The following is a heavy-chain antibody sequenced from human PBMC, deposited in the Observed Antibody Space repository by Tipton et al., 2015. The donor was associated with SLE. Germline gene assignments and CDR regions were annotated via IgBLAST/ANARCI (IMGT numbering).Heavy chain of an antibody. J-gene: IGHJ4*02. CDR1: TFSSYA. Sequence: TFSSYAMSWVRQAPGKGLEWIGSIYYSGSTYYNPSLKSRVTISVDTSKNQFSLKLSSVTAADTAVYYCARDKLDIGSSCNWGQGTLVTVSS. V-gene: IGHV4-39*07. D-gene: IGHD6-13*01. CDR2: IYYSGST. CDR3: ARDKLDIGSSCN.